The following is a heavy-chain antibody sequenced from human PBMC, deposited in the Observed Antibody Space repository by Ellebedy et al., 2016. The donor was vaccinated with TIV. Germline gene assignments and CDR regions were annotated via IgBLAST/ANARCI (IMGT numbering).Heavy chain of an antibody. J-gene: IGHJ6*02. CDR2: LWYDGSDK. Sequence: GESLKISCPASGFTFSAFGIHWVRQAPGKGLEWVAHLWYDGSDKYYADSVKGRFTISRDNSKSTLYLQMSSLRGEDTAVYYCARAWIPYGLDVWGHGTTVTVSS. V-gene: IGHV3-33*01. D-gene: IGHD5-12*01. CDR3: ARAWIPYGLDV. CDR1: GFTFSAFG.